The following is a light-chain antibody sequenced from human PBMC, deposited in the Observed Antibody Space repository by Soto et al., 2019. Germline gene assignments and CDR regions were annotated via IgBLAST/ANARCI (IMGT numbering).Light chain of an antibody. Sequence: QSVLTQPPSVSGAPGHRVTISCTGSSSNIGSGYDVHWYQQLPGTAPKLLISGNTDRPSGVPDRFSGSKSGTSASLAITGLQTEDEADYYCQSYAINLGVVVFGGGTKLTVL. V-gene: IGLV1-40*01. J-gene: IGLJ2*01. CDR3: QSYAINLGVVV. CDR1: SSNIGSGYD. CDR2: GNT.